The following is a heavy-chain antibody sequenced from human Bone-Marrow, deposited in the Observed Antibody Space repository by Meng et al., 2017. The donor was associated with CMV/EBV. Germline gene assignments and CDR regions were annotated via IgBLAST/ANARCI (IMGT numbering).Heavy chain of an antibody. V-gene: IGHV3-30*02. J-gene: IGHJ6*02. CDR2: IRYDGSNK. CDR1: GFTFSSYD. Sequence: GESLKISCAASGFTFSSYDMHWVRQAPGKGLEWVAFIRYDGSNKYYADSVKGRFTISRDNSKNTLYLQMNSLRAEDTAVYYCAKGGSTSLYYYYGMDVWGQGTTVTVSS. D-gene: IGHD2-2*01. CDR3: AKGGSTSLYYYYGMDV.